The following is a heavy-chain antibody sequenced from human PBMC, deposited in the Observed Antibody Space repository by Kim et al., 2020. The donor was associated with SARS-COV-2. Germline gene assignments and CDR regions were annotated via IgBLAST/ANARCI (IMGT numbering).Heavy chain of an antibody. CDR3: ARGSLPVRGVIIGYWYFEL. D-gene: IGHD3-10*01. J-gene: IGHJ2*01. Sequence: GESLKISCKGSGYSFTSYWIGWVRQMPGKGLEWMGIIYPGDSDTRYSPSFQGQVTISADKSISTAYLQWSSLKASDTAMYYCARGSLPVRGVIIGYWYFELWGRGTLVTVAS. CDR1: GYSFTSYW. CDR2: IYPGDSDT. V-gene: IGHV5-51*01.